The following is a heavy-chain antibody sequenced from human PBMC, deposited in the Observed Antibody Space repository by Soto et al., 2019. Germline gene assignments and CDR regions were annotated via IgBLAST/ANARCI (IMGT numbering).Heavy chain of an antibody. CDR3: ARDRCTSAGRFSDY. D-gene: IGHD2-8*02. CDR1: GGTFSSYA. CDR2: IIPIFGTA. V-gene: IGHV1-69*06. Sequence: ASVKVSCKASGGTFSSYAISWVRQATGQGLEWMGGIIPIFGTANYAQKFQGRVTITADKSPSTAYMELSSLRSEDTAVYYCARDRCTSAGRFSDYWGQGTLVTVSS. J-gene: IGHJ4*02.